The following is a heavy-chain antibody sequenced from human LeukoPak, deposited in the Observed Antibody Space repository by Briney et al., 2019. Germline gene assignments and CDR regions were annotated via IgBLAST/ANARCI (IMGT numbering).Heavy chain of an antibody. CDR2: ISYTGGST. CDR1: TFTFSTYD. J-gene: IGHJ4*02. V-gene: IGHV3-23*01. CDR3: AKVYLAAQEDY. D-gene: IGHD6-6*01. Sequence: GGSLRLSCAASTFTFSTYDMTWVRQAPGKGLEWVSLISYTGGSTYYADSVKGRFTISRDNSKNTLYLQMNSLRAEDTAVYYCAKVYLAAQEDYWGQGTLVTVSS.